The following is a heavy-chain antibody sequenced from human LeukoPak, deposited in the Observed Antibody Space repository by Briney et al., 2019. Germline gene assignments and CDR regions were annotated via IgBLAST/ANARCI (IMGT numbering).Heavy chain of an antibody. V-gene: IGHV1-18*01. CDR2: ISAYNGNT. D-gene: IGHD2-21*02. CDR3: ARVRSAYCGGDCYPEDAFDI. CDR1: GYTFTSYG. J-gene: IGHJ3*02. Sequence: ASVKVSCKASGYTFTSYGISWVRQAPGQGLEWMGWISAYNGNTNYAQKLQGRVTMTTDTSTSTAYMELRSLRSDDTAVYYCARVRSAYCGGDCYPEDAFDIWGQGTMVTVSS.